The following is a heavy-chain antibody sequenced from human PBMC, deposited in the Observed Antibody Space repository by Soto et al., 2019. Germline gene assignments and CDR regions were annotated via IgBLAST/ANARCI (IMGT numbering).Heavy chain of an antibody. CDR1: GYTFTLFG. CDR2: VSPYNGDT. Sequence: QVQLVQSGAEVKKPGASVKVSCTTSGYTFTLFGITWVRQAPGQGLEWMGLVSPYNGDTKYAEKREGRVTLTTDTSTDTAYMELTSLTPDDTAEYYCARGGQYRYFDYWGQGTLVTVSS. V-gene: IGHV1-18*01. D-gene: IGHD2-2*02. J-gene: IGHJ4*02. CDR3: ARGGQYRYFDY.